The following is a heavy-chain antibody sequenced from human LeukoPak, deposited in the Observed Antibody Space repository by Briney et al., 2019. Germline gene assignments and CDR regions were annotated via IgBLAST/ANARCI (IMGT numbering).Heavy chain of an antibody. CDR2: IWYDGSNK. CDR3: AKQLGYDFWSGQSFGMDV. V-gene: IGHV3-30*02. J-gene: IGHJ6*02. CDR1: GFNFRNYG. Sequence: GGSLRLSCAASGFNFRNYGMHWVRQAPGKGLEWVAVIWYDGSNKYYADSVKGRFTISRDNSKNTLYLQMNSLRAEDTAVYYCAKQLGYDFWSGQSFGMDVWGQGTTVTVSS. D-gene: IGHD3-3*01.